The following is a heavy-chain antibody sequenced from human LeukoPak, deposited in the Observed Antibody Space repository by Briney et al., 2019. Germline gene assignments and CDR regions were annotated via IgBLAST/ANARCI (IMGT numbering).Heavy chain of an antibody. CDR3: AVGTAPTPDY. V-gene: IGHV4-34*01. D-gene: IGHD5-18*01. CDR1: GGSFSGYY. Sequence: PSETLSLTCAVYGGSFSGYYWSWIRQPPGKGLEWIGEINHSGSTNYNPSLKSRVTISVDTSKNQFSLKLSSVTAADTAVYYCAVGTAPTPDYWGQGTLVTVSS. J-gene: IGHJ4*02. CDR2: INHSGST.